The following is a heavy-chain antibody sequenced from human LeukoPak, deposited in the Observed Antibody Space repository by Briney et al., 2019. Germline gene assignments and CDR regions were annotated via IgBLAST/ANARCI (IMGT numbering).Heavy chain of an antibody. CDR1: GYTFTGYY. J-gene: IGHJ5*02. Sequence: ASVNVSCKASGYTFTGYYMHWVRQAPGQGLEWMGWINPNSGGTDYAQKFQGRVTMTRDTSISTAYMEVSRPRSDDTAVYYCARDYYDSSGYSRFDPWGQGTLVTVSS. D-gene: IGHD3-22*01. CDR3: ARDYYDSSGYSRFDP. CDR2: INPNSGGT. V-gene: IGHV1-2*02.